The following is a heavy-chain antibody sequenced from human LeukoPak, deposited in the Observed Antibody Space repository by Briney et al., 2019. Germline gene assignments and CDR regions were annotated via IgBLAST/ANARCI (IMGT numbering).Heavy chain of an antibody. V-gene: IGHV3-23*01. Sequence: GGSLRLSCAASGFTVSSNEMSWVRQAPGKGLEWVSAISGSGGSTYYADSVKGRFTISRDNSKNTLYLQMNSLRAEDTAVYYCAKSFSGSYMVYYFDYWGQGTLVTVSS. J-gene: IGHJ4*02. CDR1: GFTVSSNE. CDR2: ISGSGGST. D-gene: IGHD3-10*01. CDR3: AKSFSGSYMVYYFDY.